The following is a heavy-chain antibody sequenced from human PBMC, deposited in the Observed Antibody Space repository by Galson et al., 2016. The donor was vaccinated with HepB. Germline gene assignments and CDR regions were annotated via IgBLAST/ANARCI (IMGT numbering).Heavy chain of an antibody. CDR1: GFTFSNYG. CDR3: ARGRGIIDAYDASGYYYDS. V-gene: IGHV3-33*01. J-gene: IGHJ4*02. D-gene: IGHD3-22*01. CDR2: IWYDGSKK. Sequence: SLRLSCAASGFTFSNYGIHWVRQAPGKGLEWVTLIWYDGSKKSYADSVKGRFTISRDNSKDTLYLQMNSLRVEDTAVYYCARGRGIIDAYDASGYYYDSWGQGTPVTVSS.